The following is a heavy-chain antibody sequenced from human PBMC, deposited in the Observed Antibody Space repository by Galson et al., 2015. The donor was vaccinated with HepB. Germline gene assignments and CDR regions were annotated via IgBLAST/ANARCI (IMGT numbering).Heavy chain of an antibody. CDR1: GGSVSGSSYY. Sequence: ETLSLTCTVSGGSVSGSSYYWGWIRQPPGKGLEWIGSFFYSGPTDYNPSLKSRVNISVDTSKNQFSLMLSSVTAADTAVYYCAGRYGSGRNWFDPWGQGTLVTVSS. J-gene: IGHJ5*02. CDR2: FFYSGPT. CDR3: AGRYGSGRNWFDP. V-gene: IGHV4-39*01. D-gene: IGHD3-10*01.